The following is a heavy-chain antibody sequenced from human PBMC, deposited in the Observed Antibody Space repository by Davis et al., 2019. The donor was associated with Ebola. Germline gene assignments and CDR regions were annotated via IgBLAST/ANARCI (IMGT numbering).Heavy chain of an antibody. CDR1: GFTFSRYW. D-gene: IGHD6-25*01. Sequence: GSLRLPCAASGFTFSRYWMSWVRQALGKGLEWVANIKQDGSEKYYVDSVKGRFTISRDNAKNSLYLQMNSLRAEDTAVYYCARDDRRLSYYYYGMDVWGQGTTVTVSS. CDR3: ARDDRRLSYYYYGMDV. CDR2: IKQDGSEK. V-gene: IGHV3-7*01. J-gene: IGHJ6*02.